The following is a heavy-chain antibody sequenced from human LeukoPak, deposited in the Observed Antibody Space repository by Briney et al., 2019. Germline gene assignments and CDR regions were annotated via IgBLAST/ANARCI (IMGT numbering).Heavy chain of an antibody. CDR3: ARDATSGSDDAFDI. CDR1: GFTFSSYE. J-gene: IGHJ3*02. Sequence: GGSLRLSCAASGFTFSSYEMNWVRQAPGKGLEWVSSISSSISYIYYADSVKGRFTISRDNAKNSLYLQMNSLRAEDTAVYYCARDATSGSDDAFDIWGQGTMVTVSS. V-gene: IGHV3-21*03. CDR2: ISSSISYI. D-gene: IGHD3-22*01.